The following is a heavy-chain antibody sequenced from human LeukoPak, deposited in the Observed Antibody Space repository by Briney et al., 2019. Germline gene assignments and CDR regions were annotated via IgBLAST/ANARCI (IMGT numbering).Heavy chain of an antibody. CDR1: GGTFSSYA. CDR3: ARCPSGYSYGSYYYYYMDV. CDR2: IIPIFGTA. Sequence: SVKVSCKASGGTFSSYAISWVRQAPGQGLEWMGGIIPIFGTANYAQKFQGRVTITADESTSTAYMELSSLRSEDTAVYYCARCPSGYSYGSYYYYYMDVWGKGTTVTVSS. J-gene: IGHJ6*03. D-gene: IGHD5-18*01. V-gene: IGHV1-69*13.